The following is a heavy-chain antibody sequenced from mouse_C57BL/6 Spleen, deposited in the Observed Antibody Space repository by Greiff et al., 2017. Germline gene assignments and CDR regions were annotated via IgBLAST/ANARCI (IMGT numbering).Heavy chain of an antibody. CDR3: ARSGCYYVYSRFDY. CDR1: GYTFTSYW. D-gene: IGHD2-3*01. CDR2: IYPGSGST. J-gene: IGHJ2*01. Sequence: QVQLQQPGAELVKPGASVKMSCKASGYTFTSYWITWVKQRPGQGLEWIGDIYPGSGSTNYNEKLKSKATLAVDTSSSTAYMQLSSLTSEDAAVYYCARSGCYYVYSRFDYWGQGTTLTVSS. V-gene: IGHV1-55*01.